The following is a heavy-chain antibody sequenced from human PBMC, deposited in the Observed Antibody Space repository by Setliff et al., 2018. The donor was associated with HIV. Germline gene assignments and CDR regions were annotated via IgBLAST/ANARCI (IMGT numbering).Heavy chain of an antibody. CDR2: IYYSGST. D-gene: IGHD5-12*01. Sequence: PSETLSLTCTVSGSSISGHFWTWIRQPPGKGLEWIGYIYYSGSTNYNPSLKSRVTISVDTSKNQFSLKLTSVTAADTAVYFCARVVPREVAPGGFDIWGQGTMVTVSS. CDR3: ARVVPREVAPGGFDI. CDR1: GSSISGHF. V-gene: IGHV4-59*08. J-gene: IGHJ3*02.